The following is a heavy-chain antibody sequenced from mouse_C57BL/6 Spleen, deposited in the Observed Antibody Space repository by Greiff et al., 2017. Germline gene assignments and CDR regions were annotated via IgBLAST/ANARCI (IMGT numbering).Heavy chain of an antibody. CDR3: TGGLYGSSRYFDV. CDR1: GFTFSNYW. D-gene: IGHD1-1*01. V-gene: IGHV6-3*01. Sequence: EVQLVESGGGLVQPGGSMKLSCVASGFTFSNYWMNWVRQSPEKGLEWVAQSRLKSDNYATHYAESVKGRFTISRDDSKSSVYLQMNNLRAEDTGIYYCTGGLYGSSRYFDVWGTGTTVTVSS. J-gene: IGHJ1*03. CDR2: SRLKSDNYAT.